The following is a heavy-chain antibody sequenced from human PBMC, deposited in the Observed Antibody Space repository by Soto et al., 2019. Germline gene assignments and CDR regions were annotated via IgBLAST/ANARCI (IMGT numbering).Heavy chain of an antibody. Sequence: QVQLVESGGGVVQSGRSLRLSCAASGFTFSSYGMHWVRQAPGKGLEWVAVISYDGSNKYYADSVKGRFTISRDNSKNTLYLQMNSLRAEDTAVYYCAKDGRAVLRFLEWLFYFDYWGQGTLVTVSS. V-gene: IGHV3-30*18. CDR2: ISYDGSNK. CDR3: AKDGRAVLRFLEWLFYFDY. CDR1: GFTFSSYG. J-gene: IGHJ4*02. D-gene: IGHD3-3*01.